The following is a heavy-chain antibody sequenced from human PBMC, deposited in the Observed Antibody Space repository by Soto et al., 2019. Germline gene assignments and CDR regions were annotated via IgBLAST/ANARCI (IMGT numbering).Heavy chain of an antibody. J-gene: IGHJ4*02. CDR1: GGSFSGYY. Sequence: QVQLQQWGAGLLKPSETLSLTCAVYGGSFSGYYWSWIRQPPGKGLEWIGEINHSGSTNYNPSLKSRVTISVDTSKNQCSLKLSSVTAADTAVYYCARGVYSSGWYSDYWGQGTLVTVSS. V-gene: IGHV4-34*01. D-gene: IGHD6-19*01. CDR3: ARGVYSSGWYSDY. CDR2: INHSGST.